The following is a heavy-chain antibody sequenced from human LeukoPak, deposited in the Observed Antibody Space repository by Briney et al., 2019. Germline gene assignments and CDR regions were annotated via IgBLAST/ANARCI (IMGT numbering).Heavy chain of an antibody. CDR3: ATKAATGTYFFNY. V-gene: IGHV3-23*01. CDR1: GFTFTTYA. Sequence: PGGSLRLSCAASGFTFTTYAMSWVRQAPGRGLEWVSTISDSGGGTYYADSVKGRFTISRDNSKSTLYLQMSSLRAEDTAVYFCATKAATGTYFFNYWGQGTLVTVSS. J-gene: IGHJ4*02. CDR2: ISDSGGGT. D-gene: IGHD6-13*01.